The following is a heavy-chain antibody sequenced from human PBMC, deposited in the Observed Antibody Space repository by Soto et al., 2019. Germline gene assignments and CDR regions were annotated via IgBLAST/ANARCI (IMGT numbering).Heavy chain of an antibody. CDR1: GFTFSSYA. CDR3: ANVPMVRGVITYYMDV. D-gene: IGHD3-10*01. CDR2: ISGSGGST. Sequence: GGSLRLSCAASGFTFSSYAMSWVRQAPGKGLEWVSAISGSGGSTYYADSVKGRFTISRDNSKNTLYLQMNSLRAEDTAVCYCANVPMVRGVITYYMDVWGKGTTVTVSS. V-gene: IGHV3-23*01. J-gene: IGHJ6*03.